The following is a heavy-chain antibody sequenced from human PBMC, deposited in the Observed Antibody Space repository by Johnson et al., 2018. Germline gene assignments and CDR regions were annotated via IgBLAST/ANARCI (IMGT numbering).Heavy chain of an antibody. Sequence: VQLVESGAEVKKPGASVKVSCKASGYTFASYDINWVRQATRQGLEWMGWMNPTSGNTGYAQKFQGRVTMTRNTSIGTAYMELSSLRSDDTAVYYCARGFRDSSGKEYFQHWGQGTVITVSS. CDR2: MNPTSGNT. CDR1: GYTFASYD. J-gene: IGHJ1*01. CDR3: ARGFRDSSGKEYFQH. V-gene: IGHV1-8*01. D-gene: IGHD3-22*01.